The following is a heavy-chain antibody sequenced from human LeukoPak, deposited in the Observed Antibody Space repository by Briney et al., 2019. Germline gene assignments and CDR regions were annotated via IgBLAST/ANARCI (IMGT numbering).Heavy chain of an antibody. J-gene: IGHJ6*02. CDR2: ISWNSGSI. D-gene: IGHD4-23*01. Sequence: SLRLSCAASGFTFDDYAMHWVRQAPGKGLEWVSGISWNSGSIGYADSVKGRFTISRDNAKNSLYLQMNSLRAEDTALYYCAKDHDYGGTPNYGMDVWGQGTTVTVSS. CDR1: GFTFDDYA. V-gene: IGHV3-9*01. CDR3: AKDHDYGGTPNYGMDV.